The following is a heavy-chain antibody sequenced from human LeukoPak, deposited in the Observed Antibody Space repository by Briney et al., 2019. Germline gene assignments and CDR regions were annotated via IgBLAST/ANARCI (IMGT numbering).Heavy chain of an antibody. V-gene: IGHV3-66*01. Sequence: PGGSLRLSCAASGFTVSNSYMTWVRQAPGKGLEWVSIIYADGGTYYADSLKGRFTISRDISKNTVFLQMNSLRAGDTAVYYCAKTNNYAYVHWGQGTLVTVSS. J-gene: IGHJ4*02. CDR3: AKTNNYAYVH. D-gene: IGHD5-18*01. CDR2: IYADGGT. CDR1: GFTVSNSY.